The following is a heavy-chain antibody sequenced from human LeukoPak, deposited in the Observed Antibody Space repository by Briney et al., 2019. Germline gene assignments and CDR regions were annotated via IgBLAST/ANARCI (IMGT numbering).Heavy chain of an antibody. CDR1: GFTFSSYA. V-gene: IGHV3-30-3*01. J-gene: IGHJ6*02. Sequence: AGGSLRLSCAASGFTFSSYAMHWVRQAPGKGLEWVAVISYDGSNKYYADSVKGRFTISRDNSKNTLYLQMNGLRADDTAIYYCARNQQLGGHSYYYYGMDVWGQGTTVTVSS. D-gene: IGHD3-16*01. CDR3: ARNQQLGGHSYYYYGMDV. CDR2: ISYDGSNK.